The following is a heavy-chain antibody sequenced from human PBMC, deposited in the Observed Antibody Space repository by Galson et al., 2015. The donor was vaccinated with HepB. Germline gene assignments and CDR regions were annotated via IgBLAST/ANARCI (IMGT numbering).Heavy chain of an antibody. CDR1: GFTVGASY. CDR2: IYDGGSI. Sequence: SLRLSCAASGFTVGASYMSWVRQAPGKGLEWVSVIYDGGSIYYADFAKGRFSISRDNSKNTLYLQMSGLRAEDTAVYYCARAGHYGGKGNWFDAWGQGPPVTVSS. J-gene: IGHJ5*02. CDR3: ARAGHYGGKGNWFDA. V-gene: IGHV3-66*02. D-gene: IGHD4-23*01.